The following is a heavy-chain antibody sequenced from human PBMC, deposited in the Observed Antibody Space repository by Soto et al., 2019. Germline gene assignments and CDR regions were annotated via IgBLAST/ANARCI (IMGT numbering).Heavy chain of an antibody. V-gene: IGHV3-30-3*01. J-gene: IGHJ4*02. CDR3: ARDFGSLGATIDY. Sequence: GGSLRVSCAASGFPFRTYAMHWVRQAPGKGLEWVATISYDGSNKFYVDSVKGRFTISRDNSKNTLYLQMNSLRAEDTAVYYCARDFGSLGATIDYWGQGTLVTVSS. D-gene: IGHD1-26*01. CDR1: GFPFRTYA. CDR2: ISYDGSNK.